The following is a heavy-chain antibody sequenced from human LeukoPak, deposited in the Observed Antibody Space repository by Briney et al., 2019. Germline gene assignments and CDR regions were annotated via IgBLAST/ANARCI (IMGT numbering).Heavy chain of an antibody. CDR1: GGSISSGGYY. CDR3: ARDLGISDYYDSSGYYRDY. CDR2: IYYSGST. Sequence: SETLSLTCTVSGGSISSGGYYWSWIRQHPGKGLEWIGYIYYSGSTYYNPSLKSRVTISVDTSKNQFSLKLSSVTAADTAVYYCARDLGISDYYDSSGYYRDYWGQGTLVTVSS. D-gene: IGHD3-22*01. J-gene: IGHJ4*02. V-gene: IGHV4-31*03.